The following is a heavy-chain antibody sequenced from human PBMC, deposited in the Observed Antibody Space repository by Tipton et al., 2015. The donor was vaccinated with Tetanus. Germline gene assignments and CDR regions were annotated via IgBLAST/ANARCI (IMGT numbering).Heavy chain of an antibody. CDR2: IYYSGST. Sequence: TLSLTCSVSGGSISSYFWSWIRQSPGQGLEWIGLIYYSGSTSYNPSLKSRVTISVDTSKNQFSLKLTSVTAADTAVYYCARFLSFGSGTYGARWGQGALVTVSS. D-gene: IGHD3-10*01. V-gene: IGHV4-59*08. CDR3: ARFLSFGSGTYGAR. J-gene: IGHJ4*02. CDR1: GGSISSYF.